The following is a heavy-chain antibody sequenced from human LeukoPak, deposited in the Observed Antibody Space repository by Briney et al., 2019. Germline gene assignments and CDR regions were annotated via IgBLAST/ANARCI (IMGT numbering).Heavy chain of an antibody. V-gene: IGHV4-61*02. CDR3: AREDSSGYYEPFDY. Sequence: MPSETLSLTCTVSGGSISSGSYYWSWIRQPAGKGLEWIGRIYTSGSTNYNPSLKSRVTISVDTSKNQFSLKLSSVTAADTAVYYCAREDSSGYYEPFDYWGQGTLVTVSS. J-gene: IGHJ4*02. CDR2: IYTSGST. CDR1: GGSISSGSYY. D-gene: IGHD3-22*01.